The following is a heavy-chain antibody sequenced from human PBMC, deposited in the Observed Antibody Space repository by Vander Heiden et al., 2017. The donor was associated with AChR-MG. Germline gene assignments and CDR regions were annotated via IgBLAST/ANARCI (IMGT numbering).Heavy chain of an antibody. Sequence: QVQLVQSGADVQKPGASVKVPCKASGYAFTGYYIHWVRQAPGQGLEWMGWIYPNRGGTEYAQKFQGRVTMTSDTSIRGVTMTSDMTISTAFMELSSLRSDDTALYFCAGASSSSTPFDPWGQGTLVTVSS. J-gene: IGHJ5*01. CDR2: IYPNRGGT. CDR3: AGASSSSTPFDP. CDR1: GYAFTGYY. V-gene: IGHV1-2*02. D-gene: IGHD6-6*01.